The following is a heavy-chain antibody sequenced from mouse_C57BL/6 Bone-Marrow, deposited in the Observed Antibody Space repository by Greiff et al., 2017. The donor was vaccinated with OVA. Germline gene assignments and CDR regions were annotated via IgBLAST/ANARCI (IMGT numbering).Heavy chain of an antibody. CDR1: GYTFTSYW. J-gene: IGHJ1*03. CDR2: IYPGSGST. Sequence: QVQLQQPGAELVKPGASVKMSCKASGYTFTSYWITWVKQRPGQGLEWIGDIYPGSGSTNYNEKFKSKATMTVDTSSSTAYMQLSSLTSEDSAVYYCARRITTEWRYFDVWGTGTTVTVSS. D-gene: IGHD1-1*01. CDR3: ARRITTEWRYFDV. V-gene: IGHV1-55*01.